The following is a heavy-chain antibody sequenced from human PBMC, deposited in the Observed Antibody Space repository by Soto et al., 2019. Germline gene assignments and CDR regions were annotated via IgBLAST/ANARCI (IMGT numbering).Heavy chain of an antibody. V-gene: IGHV1-2*02. CDR1: GYTFTGYY. CDR3: AIRGYSYGYTDYYGMDV. D-gene: IGHD5-18*01. CDR2: INPNSGGT. J-gene: IGHJ6*02. Sequence: ASVKVSCKASGYTFTGYYMHWVRQAPGQGLEWMGWINPNSGGTNYAQKFQGRVTMTRDTPISTAYMELSRLRSDDTAVYYCAIRGYSYGYTDYYGMDVWGQGTTVTVSS.